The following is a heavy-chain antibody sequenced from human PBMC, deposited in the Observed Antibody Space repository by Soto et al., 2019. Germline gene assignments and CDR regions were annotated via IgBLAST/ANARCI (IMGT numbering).Heavy chain of an antibody. V-gene: IGHV3-49*03. CDR3: PRSQMTTVTTPGFAP. D-gene: IGHD4-17*01. CDR2: IRSKAYGGTA. CDR1: GDLG. Sequence: GDLGVSRISKNKGKGLEWVGFIRSKAYGGTAEYAAPVKGRFTISRDDSKSIAYLQMNSLKTEDTAVFFCPRSQMTTVTTPGFAPWGKGTLVPVSS. J-gene: IGHJ5*02.